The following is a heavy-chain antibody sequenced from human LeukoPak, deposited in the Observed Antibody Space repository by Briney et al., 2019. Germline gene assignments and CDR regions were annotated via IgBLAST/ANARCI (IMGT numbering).Heavy chain of an antibody. D-gene: IGHD6-19*01. J-gene: IGHJ5*02. V-gene: IGHV4-39*07. CDR3: ARGRVQQWLVSWFDP. CDR2: INHSGST. Sequence: SETLSLTCTVSGDSISSGDYYWSWIRRPPGKGLEWIGEINHSGSTNYNPSLKSRVTISVDTSKNQFSLKLSSVTAADTAVYYCARGRVQQWLVSWFDPWGQGTLVTVSS. CDR1: GDSISSGDYY.